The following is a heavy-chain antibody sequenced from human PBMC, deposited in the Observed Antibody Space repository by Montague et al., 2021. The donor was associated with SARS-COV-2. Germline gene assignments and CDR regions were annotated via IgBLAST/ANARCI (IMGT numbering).Heavy chain of an antibody. CDR3: ARGEEEMATIVDEYFDY. Sequence: SETLSLTCTVSGGSISSSSYYWGWIRQPPGKGLEWIESIYYSGSTYYNPSLKSRVTISVDTSKNQFSLKLSSVTAADTAVYYCARGEEEMATIVDEYFDYWGQGTLVTVSS. J-gene: IGHJ4*02. CDR1: GGSISSSSYY. CDR2: IYYSGST. D-gene: IGHD5-24*01. V-gene: IGHV4-39*01.